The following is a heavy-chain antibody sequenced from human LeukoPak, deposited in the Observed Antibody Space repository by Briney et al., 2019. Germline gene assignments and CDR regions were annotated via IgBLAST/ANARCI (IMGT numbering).Heavy chain of an antibody. CDR2: VYHGGTS. D-gene: IGHD1-20*01. Sequence: PSETLSLTCAVSGYSISSGFFWGWLRQPPGKGLERIGTVYHGGTSYYNPSLKSRVIISTDTSSNHFSLKLSSVTAADTAVYYCARRIITGPRTAYYYYYYYMDVWGKGTTVTVSS. CDR3: ARRIITGPRTAYYYYYYYMDV. J-gene: IGHJ6*03. V-gene: IGHV4-38-2*01. CDR1: GYSISSGFF.